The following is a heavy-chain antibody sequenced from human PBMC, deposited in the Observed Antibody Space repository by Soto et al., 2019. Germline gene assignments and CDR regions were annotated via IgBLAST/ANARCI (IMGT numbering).Heavy chain of an antibody. D-gene: IGHD3-16*02. CDR1: GFTFSSYA. CDR3: AKGVGPIMITFGGVIVTGDDAFDI. CDR2: ISGSGGST. J-gene: IGHJ3*02. Sequence: GGSLRLSCAASGFTFSSYAMSWVRQAPGKGLEWVSAISGSGGSTYYADSVKGRFTISRDNSKNTLYLQMNSLRAEDTAVYYCAKGVGPIMITFGGVIVTGDDAFDIWGQGTMVTVSS. V-gene: IGHV3-23*01.